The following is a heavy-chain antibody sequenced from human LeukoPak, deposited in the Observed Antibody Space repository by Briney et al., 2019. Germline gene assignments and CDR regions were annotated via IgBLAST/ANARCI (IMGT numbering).Heavy chain of an antibody. V-gene: IGHV1-2*02. J-gene: IGHJ6*02. D-gene: IGHD3-3*01. Sequence: ASVKVSCKASGYTFTGYYMHWVRQAPGQGLEWMGWINPNSGGTNYAQKFQGRVTMTRDTSISTAYMELSRLRSDDTAVYYCARDLSGDFWSGYPGSYYYYGMDVWGQGTTVTVSS. CDR3: ARDLSGDFWSGYPGSYYYYGMDV. CDR1: GYTFTGYY. CDR2: INPNSGGT.